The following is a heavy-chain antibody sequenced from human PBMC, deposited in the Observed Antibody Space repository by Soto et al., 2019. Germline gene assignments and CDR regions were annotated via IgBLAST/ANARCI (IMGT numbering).Heavy chain of an antibody. Sequence: GSLRLSCAASGFTFSDYYMNWIRQAPGKELEWVSHISSSGSIIYYADSVKGRFTISRDNAKNSLYLQMNSLRAEDTAVYYCARDLGYYDSSGYFDYWGQGTLVTVSS. CDR2: ISSSGSII. CDR1: GFTFSDYY. D-gene: IGHD3-22*01. J-gene: IGHJ4*02. V-gene: IGHV3-11*01. CDR3: ARDLGYYDSSGYFDY.